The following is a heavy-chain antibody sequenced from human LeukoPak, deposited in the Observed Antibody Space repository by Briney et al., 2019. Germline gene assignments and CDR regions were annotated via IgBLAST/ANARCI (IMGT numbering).Heavy chain of an antibody. V-gene: IGHV4-59*01. CDR1: GGSISSYY. D-gene: IGHD3-22*01. CDR2: IYYSGST. J-gene: IGHJ4*02. CDR3: ASRNYYHTSGFVY. Sequence: SETLSLTCTVSGGSISSYYWSWIRQPPGKGLEWIGYIYYSGSTNYNPSLKSRVTISMDTSKNQFSLKLNSVTAADTAVYYCASRNYYHTSGFVYWGQGTQVTVSS.